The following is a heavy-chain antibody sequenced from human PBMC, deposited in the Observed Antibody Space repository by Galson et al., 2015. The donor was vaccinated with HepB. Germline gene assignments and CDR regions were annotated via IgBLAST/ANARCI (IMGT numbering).Heavy chain of an antibody. V-gene: IGHV3-53*01. CDR2: FYRGGTT. Sequence: SLRLSCAASGFTVSSNSITWVRQALGKGLEWVSVFYRGGTTYYADSVKGRFTISRDISKGTLFLQMNSLRAEDTAVYYCARVPDWYFDLWGRGTLVTVSS. CDR3: ARVPDWYFDL. CDR1: GFTVSSNS. J-gene: IGHJ2*01.